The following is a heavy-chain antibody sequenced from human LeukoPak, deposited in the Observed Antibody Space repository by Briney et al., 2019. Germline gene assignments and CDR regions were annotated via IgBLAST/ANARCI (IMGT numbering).Heavy chain of an antibody. Sequence: SVKVSCKASGGTFSSYAISWVRQAPGQGLEWMGRIIPVLGIANYAQKFQGRVTITADKSTSTAYMELSSLRSEDTAVYYCATPYCTNGVCSWDTNGMDVWGQGTTVTVSS. CDR1: GGTFSSYA. CDR3: ATPYCTNGVCSWDTNGMDV. D-gene: IGHD2-8*01. CDR2: IIPVLGIA. J-gene: IGHJ6*02. V-gene: IGHV1-69*04.